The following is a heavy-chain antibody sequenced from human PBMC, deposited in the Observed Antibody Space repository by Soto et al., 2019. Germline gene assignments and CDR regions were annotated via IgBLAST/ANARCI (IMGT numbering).Heavy chain of an antibody. D-gene: IGHD3-10*01. V-gene: IGHV3-30*18. CDR2: ISYDGSNK. CDR1: GFTFSSYG. CDR3: AKDRRGAGVRGYFYY. J-gene: IGHJ4*02. Sequence: QVQLVESGGGVVQPGKSLRLSCAGSGFTFSSYGMDWVRQAPGKGLEWVAVISYDGSNKYYADSVKGRFTISRDNSKNTLYLQMSSLRADDAAVYYCAKDRRGAGVRGYFYYWGQGTLVTVSS.